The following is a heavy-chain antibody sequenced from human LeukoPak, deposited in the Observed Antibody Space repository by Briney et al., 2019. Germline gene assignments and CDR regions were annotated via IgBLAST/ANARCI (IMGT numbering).Heavy chain of an antibody. V-gene: IGHV4-4*09. Sequence: SETLSLTCTVSGGSITSYYWNWIRQPPGKGLEWIGYIYTGGSTFYNPSHKSRATISVDTSKNQCSLKLNSVTAADTAIYYCARSVSPNWSGYFWFDPWGQGTLVTVSS. J-gene: IGHJ5*02. D-gene: IGHD3-3*01. CDR2: IYTGGST. CDR1: GGSITSYY. CDR3: ARSVSPNWSGYFWFDP.